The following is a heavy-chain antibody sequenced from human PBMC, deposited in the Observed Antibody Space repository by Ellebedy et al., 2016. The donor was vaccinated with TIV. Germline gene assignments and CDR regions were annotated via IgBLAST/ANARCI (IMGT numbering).Heavy chain of an antibody. V-gene: IGHV3-7*01. CDR1: GFSFRSYW. Sequence: GESLKISCAASGFSFRSYWMSWVRQAPGKGLEWVANIYQDGSVQYYLDSVKGRFTISRDNAINSLFLQMNSLRAEDTAVYYCARRGSYGDYAVQINSWFDTWGRGTLVAVSS. J-gene: IGHJ5*02. CDR3: ARRGSYGDYAVQINSWFDT. D-gene: IGHD4-17*01. CDR2: IYQDGSVQ.